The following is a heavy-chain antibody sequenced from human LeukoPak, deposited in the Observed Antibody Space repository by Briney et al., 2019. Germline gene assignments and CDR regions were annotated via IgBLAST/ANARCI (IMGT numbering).Heavy chain of an antibody. CDR3: ARAAGWARYGSGTAHFDY. D-gene: IGHD3-10*01. Sequence: PSETLSLTCTVSGGSISSGDYYWSWIRQPPGKGLEWIGYIYYSGSTYYNPSLKSRVTISVDTSKNQFSLKLSSVTAADTAVYYCARAAGWARYGSGTAHFDYWGQGTLVTDSS. V-gene: IGHV4-30-4*01. CDR1: GGSISSGDYY. CDR2: IYYSGST. J-gene: IGHJ4*02.